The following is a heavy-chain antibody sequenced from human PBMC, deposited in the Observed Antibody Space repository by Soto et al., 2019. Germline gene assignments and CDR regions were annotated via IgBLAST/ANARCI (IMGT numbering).Heavy chain of an antibody. D-gene: IGHD6-19*01. CDR3: ATDQYLGSGWYAY. V-gene: IGHV1-69*06. Sequence: SVKVSCKASGGTFNSYAISWVRQAPGQGLEWMGGIIPIFGATNYAQKFQGRVTMTEDTSTDTAYMELSSLRSEDTAVYYCATDQYLGSGWYAYWGQGTLVTVSS. CDR1: GGTFNSYA. J-gene: IGHJ4*02. CDR2: IIPIFGAT.